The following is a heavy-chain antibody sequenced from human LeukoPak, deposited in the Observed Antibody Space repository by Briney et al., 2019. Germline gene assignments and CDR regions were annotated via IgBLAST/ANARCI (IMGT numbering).Heavy chain of an antibody. CDR2: IKQDGSEK. Sequence: GGSLRLSRAASGFTFSSYWMSWVRQAPGKGLEWVSNIKQDGSEKYYVDSVKGRFTISRDNAKSSLYLQMNSLRAEDTAVYYCARSLQLWSPGANYYFDYWGQGTLVTVSS. V-gene: IGHV3-7*01. CDR3: ARSLQLWSPGANYYFDY. J-gene: IGHJ4*02. D-gene: IGHD5-18*01. CDR1: GFTFSSYW.